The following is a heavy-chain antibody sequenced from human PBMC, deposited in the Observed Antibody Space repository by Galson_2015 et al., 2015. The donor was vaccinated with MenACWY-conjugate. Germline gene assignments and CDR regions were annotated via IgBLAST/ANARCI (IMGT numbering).Heavy chain of an antibody. J-gene: IGHJ5*02. CDR3: GRIGTPYNFGSP. V-gene: IGHV3-74*01. Sequence: SLRLSCAASGFTFSDYCMHWVRHAPGKGLVWVSRLCGDGSGKTYAGSAKGRFSISMDNAKTTLYLQMNSLRAEDTAMYYCGRIGTPYNFGSPWGQGTLVTVSS. CDR1: GFTFSDYC. CDR2: LCGDGSGK. D-gene: IGHD1-1*01.